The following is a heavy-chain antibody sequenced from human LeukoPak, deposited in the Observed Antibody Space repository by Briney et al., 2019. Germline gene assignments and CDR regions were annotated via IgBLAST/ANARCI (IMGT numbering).Heavy chain of an antibody. Sequence: GGSLRLSCAASGFTFSSYAMSWVRQAPGKGLEWVSSISGSGGSTYYAESVKGRFTISRDNSKNTLYLQMNSLRAEDTAVYYCAKAGIVGATIFDYWGQGTLVTVSS. CDR1: GFTFSSYA. D-gene: IGHD1-26*01. J-gene: IGHJ4*02. CDR2: ISGSGGST. V-gene: IGHV3-23*01. CDR3: AKAGIVGATIFDY.